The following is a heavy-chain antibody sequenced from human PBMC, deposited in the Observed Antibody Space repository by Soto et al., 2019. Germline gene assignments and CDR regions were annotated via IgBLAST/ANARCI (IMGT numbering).Heavy chain of an antibody. J-gene: IGHJ4*02. CDR1: GDSISSSDYDW. D-gene: IGHD6-25*01. CDR3: ARDHADYFDY. V-gene: IGHV4-4*02. CDR2: IYHSGST. Sequence: PSETLSLTCAVSGDSISSSDYDWWSWVRQPPGKGLEWIGEIYHSGSTNYNPSLKSRVSISVDKSQNQFSLKLTSVTAADTAVYYCARDHADYFDYWGQGTLVTVSS.